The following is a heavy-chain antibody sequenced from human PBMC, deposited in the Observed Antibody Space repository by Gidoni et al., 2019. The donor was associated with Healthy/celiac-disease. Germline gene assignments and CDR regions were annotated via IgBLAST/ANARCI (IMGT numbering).Heavy chain of an antibody. CDR3: TTGEGYSYGRVGPGYYYGMDV. D-gene: IGHD5-18*01. Sequence: EVQLVESGGRLVKPGGSLRLSCAASGFTFSNAWMSLVPQAPGQGLEWVGRIKSKTDGGTTDDAAPVKGRLTISRDDSKNTLYLQMNSLKTEDTAVYYCTTGEGYSYGRVGPGYYYGMDVWGQGTTVTVSS. J-gene: IGHJ6*02. CDR2: IKSKTDGGTT. V-gene: IGHV3-15*01. CDR1: GFTFSNAW.